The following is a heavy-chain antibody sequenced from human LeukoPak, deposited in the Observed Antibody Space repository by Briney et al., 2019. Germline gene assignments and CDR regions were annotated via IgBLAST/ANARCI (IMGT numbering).Heavy chain of an antibody. Sequence: PGGSLRLSCAASGFTFSDQFMDWVRQAPGKGLEWVGRIRKKGNSYTTEYAASVKGRFTISRDDSKNSLYLQMDSLKIEDTAVYYCVTLVVVGAYCDYWGQGTLVTVSS. CDR1: GFTFSDQF. V-gene: IGHV3-72*01. CDR2: IRKKGNSYTT. D-gene: IGHD2-21*01. J-gene: IGHJ4*02. CDR3: VTLVVVGAYCDY.